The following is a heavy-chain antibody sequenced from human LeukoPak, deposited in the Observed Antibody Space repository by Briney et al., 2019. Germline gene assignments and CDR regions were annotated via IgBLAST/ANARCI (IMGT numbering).Heavy chain of an antibody. CDR2: IHPGDSDT. D-gene: IGHD6-19*01. V-gene: IGHV5-51*01. CDR3: ARHPSEWLASMDV. Sequence: GASLQISCQGSGYTFTAYWIGWVRPMPGKGLEWVGIIHPGDSDTRYSPSFQGQVTISADKSITTAYLQWSSLKASDTAMYYCARHPSEWLASMDVWGQGTTVTVSS. CDR1: GYTFTAYW. J-gene: IGHJ6*02.